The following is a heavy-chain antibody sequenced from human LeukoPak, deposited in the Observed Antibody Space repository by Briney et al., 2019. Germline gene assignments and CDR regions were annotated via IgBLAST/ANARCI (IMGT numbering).Heavy chain of an antibody. V-gene: IGHV3-30*04. J-gene: IGHJ5*02. CDR1: GFTFSSYA. CDR2: ISYDGSNK. Sequence: PGGSLRLSCAASGFTFSSYAMHWVRQAPGKGLEWVAVISYDGSNKYYADSVKGRFTISRDNSKNTLYLQMNSLRAEDTAVYYCARAIITIFGPWFDPWGRGTLVTVSS. D-gene: IGHD3-3*01. CDR3: ARAIITIFGPWFDP.